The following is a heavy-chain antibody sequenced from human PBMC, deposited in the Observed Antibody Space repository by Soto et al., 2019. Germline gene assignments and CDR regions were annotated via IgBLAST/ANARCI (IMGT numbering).Heavy chain of an antibody. D-gene: IGHD6-13*01. CDR2: SNPNGGST. J-gene: IGHJ4*02. V-gene: IGHV1-46*02. Sequence: QVQLVQSGAEVKKPGASVQLSCKASGYTFNNYYIHWVRQAPGQGLEWMAISNPNGGSTNYAQKFQGRVTLTRDTSTSTVYMDLSSLKSEDTAVYYCARGLAAGDYWGQGTLVTVSS. CDR1: GYTFNNYY. CDR3: ARGLAAGDY.